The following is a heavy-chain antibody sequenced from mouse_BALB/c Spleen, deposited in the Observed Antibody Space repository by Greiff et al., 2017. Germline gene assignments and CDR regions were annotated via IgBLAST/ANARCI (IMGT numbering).Heavy chain of an antibody. V-gene: IGHV1-9*01. J-gene: IGHJ4*01. CDR3: ARSGPFYAMDY. CDR1: DYTFSSYW. D-gene: IGHD3-2*02. CDR2: ILPGSGST. Sequence: QVQLQQSGAELMKPGASVKISCKATDYTFSSYWIEWVKQRPGHGLEWIGEILPGSGSTNYNEKFKGKATFTADTSSNTAYMQLSSLTSEDSAVYYCARSGPFYAMDYWGQGTSVTVSS.